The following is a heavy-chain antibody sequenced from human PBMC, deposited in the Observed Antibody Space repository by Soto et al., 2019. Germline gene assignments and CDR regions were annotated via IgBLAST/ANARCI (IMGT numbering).Heavy chain of an antibody. CDR2: IYYSGST. J-gene: IGHJ4*02. D-gene: IGHD6-13*01. V-gene: IGHV4-59*01. Sequence: PSETLSLTCTVSGGSISSYYWSGIRQPPGKGLEWIGYIYYSGSTNYNPSLKSRVTISVDTSKNQFSLKLSSVTAAYTAVYYCARSSSWYVYYFDYWGQGTLVTVS. CDR1: GGSISSYY. CDR3: ARSSSWYVYYFDY.